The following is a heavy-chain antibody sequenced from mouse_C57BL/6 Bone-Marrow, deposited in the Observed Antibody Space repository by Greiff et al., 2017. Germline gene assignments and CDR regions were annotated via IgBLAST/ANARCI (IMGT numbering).Heavy chain of an antibody. CDR1: GFSLSTSGMG. Sequence: QVQLQQSGPGILQPSQTLSLTCSFSGFSLSTSGMGVGWIRQPSGKGLEWLAHIWWDDDKYYNPALKSRRTISKYSSKYQVFLKIANVDTAYTATYFCARINYGSSLDYWGQGTTLTVSS. J-gene: IGHJ2*01. V-gene: IGHV8-8*01. D-gene: IGHD1-1*01. CDR2: IWWDDDK. CDR3: ARINYGSSLDY.